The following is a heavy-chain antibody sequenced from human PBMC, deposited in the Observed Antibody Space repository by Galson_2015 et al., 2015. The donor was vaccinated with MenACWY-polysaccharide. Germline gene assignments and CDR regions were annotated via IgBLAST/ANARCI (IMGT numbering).Heavy chain of an antibody. CDR1: GDTFSNYA. CDR3: ARVFCSGSSCYFDP. D-gene: IGHD2-15*01. J-gene: IGHJ5*02. CDR2: IIPFLGIA. V-gene: IGHV1-69*04. Sequence: SVKVSCKASGDTFSNYAISWVRQAPGQGLEWMGRIIPFLGIAKYAQKFQDRVTITADKSTSTVYMGLSSLRSEDTAVYYCARVFCSGSSCYFDPWGQGTQVTVSS.